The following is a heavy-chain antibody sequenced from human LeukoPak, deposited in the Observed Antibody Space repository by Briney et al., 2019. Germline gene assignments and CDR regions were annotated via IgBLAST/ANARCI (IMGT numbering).Heavy chain of an antibody. J-gene: IGHJ4*02. D-gene: IGHD5-18*01. CDR1: GYTFTSYG. CDR2: ISAYNGNT. CDR3: ARVGGYSYGYDY. Sequence: ASVKVSCKASGYTFTSYGISWVRQAPGQGLEWMGWISAYNGNTNYAQKFQGRVTMTRDTSISTAYMELSRLRSDDTAVYYCARVGGYSYGYDYWGQGTLVTVSS. V-gene: IGHV1-18*01.